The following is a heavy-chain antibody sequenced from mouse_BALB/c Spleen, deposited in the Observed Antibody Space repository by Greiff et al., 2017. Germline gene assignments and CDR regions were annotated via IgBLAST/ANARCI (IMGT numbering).Heavy chain of an antibody. V-gene: IGHV1-9*01. J-gene: IGHJ2*01. CDR1: GYTFSSYW. Sequence: VHLVESGAELMKPGASVKISCKATGYTFSSYWIEWVKQRPGHGLEWIGEILPGSCSTNYNENFKGKATFTADTSSNTTYMQLSSLTSEDSAVYPYARTQYYGSPSFDFWGQGTTLTVSS. D-gene: IGHD1-1*01. CDR3: ARTQYYGSPSFDF. CDR2: ILPGSCST.